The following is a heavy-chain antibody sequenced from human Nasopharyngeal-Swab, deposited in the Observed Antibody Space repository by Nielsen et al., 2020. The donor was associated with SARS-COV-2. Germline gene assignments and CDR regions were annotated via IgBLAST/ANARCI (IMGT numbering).Heavy chain of an antibody. Sequence: WIRQSPGKGLEWVSFISSRSSAIYYADSVKGRFTISRDNAKNSLYLQMNSLRDEDTAVYFCARGCGGDCYSGFDYWGQGTLVTVSS. D-gene: IGHD2-21*02. CDR3: ARGCGGDCYSGFDY. V-gene: IGHV3-48*02. J-gene: IGHJ4*02. CDR2: ISSRSSAI.